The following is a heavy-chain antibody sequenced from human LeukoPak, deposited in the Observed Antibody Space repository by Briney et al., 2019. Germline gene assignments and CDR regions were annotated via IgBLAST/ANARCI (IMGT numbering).Heavy chain of an antibody. J-gene: IGHJ3*02. CDR2: INTGDGNT. CDR3: ARVERALAYCGGDCYQDAFDI. Sequence: ASVKVSCKASGYTFNTYAIHWVRQAPGQRLEWMGWINTGDGNTKYSQQFQGRVTMTTDTSTSTAYMELRSLRSDDTAVYYCARVERALAYCGGDCYQDAFDIWGQGTMVTVSS. D-gene: IGHD2-21*02. CDR1: GYTFNTYA. V-gene: IGHV1-3*04.